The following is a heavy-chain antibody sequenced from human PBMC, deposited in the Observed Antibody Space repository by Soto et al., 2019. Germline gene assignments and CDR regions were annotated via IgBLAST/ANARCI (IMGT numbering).Heavy chain of an antibody. J-gene: IGHJ4*01. CDR2: ISYDGSNK. CDR3: TPDSYSTMKVVRFAY. D-gene: IGHD3-22*01. V-gene: IGHV3-30-3*01. CDR1: GFTFSSYA. Sequence: GGSLRLSCAASGFTFSSYAMHWVRQAPGKGLEWVAVISYDGSNKYYADSVKGRFTISRDNSKNTLYLQMTGLKIEDTAVYFFTPDSYSTMKVVRFAYGAHGTLLPVSP.